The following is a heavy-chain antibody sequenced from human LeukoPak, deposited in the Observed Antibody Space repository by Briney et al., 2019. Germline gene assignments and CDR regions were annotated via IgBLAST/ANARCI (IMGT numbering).Heavy chain of an antibody. CDR1: GFTFDDYG. CDR2: IFYTGST. CDR3: ARVVNHGYSDY. J-gene: IGHJ4*02. V-gene: IGHV4-59*01. D-gene: IGHD4-17*01. Sequence: GSLRLSCAASGFTFDDYGMSWIRQPPGKGLEWIGYIFYTGSTNYNPSLQSRVTILLDTSKNQFSLKLSSVSAADTAVYYCARVVNHGYSDYWGQGTLVTVSS.